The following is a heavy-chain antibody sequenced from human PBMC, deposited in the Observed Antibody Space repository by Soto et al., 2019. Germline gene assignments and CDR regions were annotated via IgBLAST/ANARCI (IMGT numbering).Heavy chain of an antibody. Sequence: ASVKVSGKASGYTFTSYGISCVRQAPGQGLEWMGWISAYNGNTDYAQKLQGRVTMTTDTSTSTAYMELRSLRSDDTAVYYCARYYDSSGSDYWGQGTLVTVSS. CDR2: ISAYNGNT. CDR3: ARYYDSSGSDY. D-gene: IGHD3-22*01. J-gene: IGHJ4*02. CDR1: GYTFTSYG. V-gene: IGHV1-18*04.